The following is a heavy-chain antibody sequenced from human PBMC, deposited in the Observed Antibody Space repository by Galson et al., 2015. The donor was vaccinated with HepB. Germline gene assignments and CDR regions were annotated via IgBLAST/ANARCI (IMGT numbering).Heavy chain of an antibody. J-gene: IGHJ6*02. V-gene: IGHV4-34*01. CDR2: INHHGTT. CDR3: SRGQVRGFFKLYYDGVDV. D-gene: IGHD3-10*01. Sequence: LRLSCAASGFNFSDYYMSWIRQAPGKGPEWIGEINHHGTTKYNPSLVGRLSISIDARKSQFSLKMRSVTAADTAKYYCSRGQVRGFFKLYYDGVDVWGQGTTVIVSS. CDR1: GFNFSDYY.